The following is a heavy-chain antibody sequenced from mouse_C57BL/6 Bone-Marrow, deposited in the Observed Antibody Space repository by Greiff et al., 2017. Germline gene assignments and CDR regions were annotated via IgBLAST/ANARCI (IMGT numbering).Heavy chain of an antibody. V-gene: IGHV1-39*01. J-gene: IGHJ1*03. CDR1: GYSFTDYN. CDR3: ARGRGYGYDRDWYFDV. Sequence: LQESGPELVKPGASVKISCKASGYSFTDYNMNWVKQSNGKSLEWIGVINPNYGTTSYNQKFKGKATLTVDQSSSTAYMQLNSLTSEDSAVYYCARGRGYGYDRDWYFDVWGTGTTVTVSS. CDR2: INPNYGTT. D-gene: IGHD2-2*01.